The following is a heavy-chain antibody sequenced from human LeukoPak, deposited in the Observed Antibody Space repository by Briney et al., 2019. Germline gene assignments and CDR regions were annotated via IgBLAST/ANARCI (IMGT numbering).Heavy chain of an antibody. CDR3: ASLGYCSSTSCYRVLYY. Sequence: GGSLGLSCAASGFTFSSYATSWVRQAPGKGLEWASAISGSGGSTYYADSVKGRFTISRDNSKNTLYLQMNSLRAEDTAVYYCASLGYCSSTSCYRVLYYWGQGTLVTVSS. V-gene: IGHV3-23*01. D-gene: IGHD2-2*01. CDR2: ISGSGGST. J-gene: IGHJ4*02. CDR1: GFTFSSYA.